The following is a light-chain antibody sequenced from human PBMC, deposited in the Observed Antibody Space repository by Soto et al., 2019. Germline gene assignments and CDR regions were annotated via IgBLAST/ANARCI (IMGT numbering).Light chain of an antibody. CDR3: HQYGNPWT. CDR2: GAS. Sequence: EIVLTQSPGTLSLSPGERADLSCRASQSVSSSYLAWYQQKPGQAPRLLIHGASNRATGIPDRFIGSGSGTDITVTVTKLEPEDFAVYYCHQYGNPWTFGQGTKVEIK. CDR1: QSVSSSY. J-gene: IGKJ1*01. V-gene: IGKV3-20*01.